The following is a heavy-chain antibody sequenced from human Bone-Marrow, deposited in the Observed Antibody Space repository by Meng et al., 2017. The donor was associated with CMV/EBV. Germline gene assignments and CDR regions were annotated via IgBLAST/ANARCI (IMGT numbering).Heavy chain of an antibody. CDR2: ISSSSSYI. CDR1: GFTFSSYS. D-gene: IGHD6-19*01. J-gene: IGHJ4*02. Sequence: ETLSLTCAASGFTFSSYSMNWVRQAPGKGLEWVSSISSSSSYIYYADSVKGRFTISRDNAKNSLYLQMNSLRAEDTAVYYCARIAVAGDFDYWGQGTLVTVSS. CDR3: ARIAVAGDFDY. V-gene: IGHV3-21*01.